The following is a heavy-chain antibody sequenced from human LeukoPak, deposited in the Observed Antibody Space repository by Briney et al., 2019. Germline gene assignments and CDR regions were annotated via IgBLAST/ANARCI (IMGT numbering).Heavy chain of an antibody. D-gene: IGHD6-13*01. J-gene: IGHJ4*02. V-gene: IGHV3-7*01. CDR2: IKQDGSEK. CDR3: AKDRKRLAAAGTPIDY. Sequence: HPGGSLRLSCAASGFTFSSYWMSWVRQAPGKGLEWVANIKQDGSEKYYADSVKGRFTISRDNSKNTLYLQMNSLRAEDTAVYYCAKDRKRLAAAGTPIDYWGQGTLVTVSS. CDR1: GFTFSSYW.